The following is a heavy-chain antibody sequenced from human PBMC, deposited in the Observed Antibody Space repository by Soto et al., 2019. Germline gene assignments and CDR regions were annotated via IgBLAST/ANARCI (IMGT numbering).Heavy chain of an antibody. CDR3: ARRHITMIVGNWFDP. V-gene: IGHV4-39*01. Sequence: PSETLSLTCIVSGGSISSSSYHWGWIRQPPGKGLEWIGTIYYSGSTYYNPSLESRVTISVDTSRNQFSLRLSSVTAADTAVYYCARRHITMIVGNWFDPWGQGTLVTVSS. CDR2: IYYSGST. CDR1: GGSISSSSYH. J-gene: IGHJ5*02. D-gene: IGHD3-22*01.